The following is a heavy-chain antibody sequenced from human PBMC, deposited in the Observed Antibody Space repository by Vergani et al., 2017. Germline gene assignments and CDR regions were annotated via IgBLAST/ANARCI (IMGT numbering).Heavy chain of an antibody. CDR3: AKDRYCSSTTCFQFDP. D-gene: IGHD2-2*01. CDR2: ISWKSGSI. CDR1: GFSFTSYG. V-gene: IGHV3-9*01. Sequence: VRLVESGGGVVQPGRSLRLSCAASGFSFTSYGMHWVRQPPGKGLEWVSGISWKSGSIVYADSVKGRFTISRDNAKNSLYLQMNSLRAEDTALYYCAKDRYCSSTTCFQFDPWGQGTLVIVSS. J-gene: IGHJ5*02.